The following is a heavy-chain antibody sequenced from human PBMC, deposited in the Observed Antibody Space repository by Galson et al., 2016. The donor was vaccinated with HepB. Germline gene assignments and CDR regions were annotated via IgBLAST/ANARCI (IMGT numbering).Heavy chain of an antibody. D-gene: IGHD3-22*01. CDR1: GFTFNDYY. CDR3: AKPYYYDSNGYYGGAFDI. V-gene: IGHV3-11*01. J-gene: IGHJ3*02. Sequence: SLRLSCAASGFTFNDYYMSWIRQAPGKGLEWISFISSSYNTIKYAKSVKGRFTISRDNAKNSLDLQMNSLRAEDTAVYYCAKPYYYDSNGYYGGAFDIWGQGTMVTVSS. CDR2: ISSSYNTI.